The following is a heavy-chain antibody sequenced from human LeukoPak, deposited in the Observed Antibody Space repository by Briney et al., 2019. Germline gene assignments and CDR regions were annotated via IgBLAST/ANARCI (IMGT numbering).Heavy chain of an antibody. CDR3: ARDIRRDGSLYFFAD. V-gene: IGHV3-9*01. CDR1: GFTFNDYA. Sequence: GRSLRLSCAASGFTFNDYAMHWVRQAPGKGLEWVSGISWNSGSIGYGDSVKGRFTLSRDNAKNSLFLQMHSLRAEDTALYYCARDIRRDGSLYFFADWGQGTLVTVSS. D-gene: IGHD5-24*01. CDR2: ISWNSGSI. J-gene: IGHJ4*02.